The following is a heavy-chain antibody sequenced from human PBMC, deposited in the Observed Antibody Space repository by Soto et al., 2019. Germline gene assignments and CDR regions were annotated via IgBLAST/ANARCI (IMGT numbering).Heavy chain of an antibody. D-gene: IGHD2-21*01. J-gene: IGHJ6*02. Sequence: EVQLVESGGGLVQPGGSLRLSCAASGFTFSTYWIHWVRQAPGKGLVWVSRINSDGSSTNYADSVKGRFTISRDNAKNTLCLQMNSLRAEDTAVYYCARDRLGGGRDMDVWGQGTTVTVSS. CDR2: INSDGSST. CDR3: ARDRLGGGRDMDV. CDR1: GFTFSTYW. V-gene: IGHV3-74*01.